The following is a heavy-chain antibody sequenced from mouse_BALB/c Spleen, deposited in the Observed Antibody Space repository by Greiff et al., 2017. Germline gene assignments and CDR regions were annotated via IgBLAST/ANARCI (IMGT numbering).Heavy chain of an antibody. J-gene: IGHJ2*01. CDR3: ARSGRYDVFDY. Sequence: VHVKQSGAELVRPGALVKLSCKASGFNIKDYYMHWVKQRPEQGLEWIGWIDPENGNTIYDPKFQGKASITADTSSNTAYLQLSSLTSEDTAVYYCARSGRYDVFDYWGQGTTLTVSS. D-gene: IGHD2-14*01. CDR2: IDPENGNT. CDR1: GFNIKDYY. V-gene: IGHV14-1*02.